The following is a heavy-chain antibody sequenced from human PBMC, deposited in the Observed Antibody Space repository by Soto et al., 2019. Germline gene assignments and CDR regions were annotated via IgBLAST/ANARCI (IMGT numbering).Heavy chain of an antibody. CDR1: GFTFSSYA. D-gene: IGHD6-19*01. J-gene: IGHJ2*01. Sequence: EVQLLESGGGLVQPGGSLRLSCAASGFTFSSYAMSWVRQAPGKGLEWVSAISGSGGSTYYADSVKGRFTISRDNSKNRLYLQMNSRRPEDTAVYYCAKDPRHSSGWSPWYFDLWGRGTLVTVSS. V-gene: IGHV3-23*01. CDR3: AKDPRHSSGWSPWYFDL. CDR2: ISGSGGST.